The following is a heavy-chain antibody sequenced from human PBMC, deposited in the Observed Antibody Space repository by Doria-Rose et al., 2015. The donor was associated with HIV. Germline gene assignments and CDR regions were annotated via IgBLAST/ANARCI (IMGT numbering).Heavy chain of an antibody. Sequence: QVTLKESGPVLVKPTETLTLTCTVSGVSLSSPGMGVSWIRQPPGKALEWLANIFSDDERSYKTSLKCSLTISRGTSKSQVVLTMTDMDPVDTATYYCARIKSSRWYHKYYFDFWGQGTLVIVSA. J-gene: IGHJ4*02. D-gene: IGHD6-13*01. CDR1: GVSLSSPGMG. CDR3: ARIKSSRWYHKYYFDF. CDR2: IFSDDER. V-gene: IGHV2-26*01.